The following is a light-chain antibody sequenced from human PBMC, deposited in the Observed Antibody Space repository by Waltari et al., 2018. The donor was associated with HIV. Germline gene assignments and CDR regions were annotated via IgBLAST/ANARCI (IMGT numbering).Light chain of an antibody. CDR1: SSDVGAYNY. V-gene: IGLV2-11*01. CDR2: DVG. CDR3: CSRANGGSYV. J-gene: IGLJ1*01. Sequence: QSALTQPRSVSGSPGQSVTISCTGTSSDVGAYNYVSWYQQHPGKAPKVMIYDVGKRPSGVPDRFSGSKSGNTAALTISDLRSFDEANYYCCSRANGGSYVCGSGSTVIVL.